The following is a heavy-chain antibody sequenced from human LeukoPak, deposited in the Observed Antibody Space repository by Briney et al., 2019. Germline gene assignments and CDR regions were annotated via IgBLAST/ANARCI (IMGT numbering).Heavy chain of an antibody. CDR3: ARHVRYDFSSGYLDD. Sequence: SETLSLTCTVSGGSISSYYWSWIRQPPGKGLQWIGHIYYSGSTNYNPSLKSRLTISVCTAKNQFSLKVSSVTAADTTVYYCARHVRYDFSSGYLDDWGQGTLVTVSS. CDR2: IYYSGST. J-gene: IGHJ4*02. V-gene: IGHV4-59*08. CDR1: GGSISSYY. D-gene: IGHD3-3*01.